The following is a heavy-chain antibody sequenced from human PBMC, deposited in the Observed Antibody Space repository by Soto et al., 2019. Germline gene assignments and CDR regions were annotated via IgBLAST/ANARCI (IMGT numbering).Heavy chain of an antibody. CDR1: GGSISSYY. CDR3: ARGRRRQLLNWLDP. CDR2: IYYIGST. D-gene: IGHD2-2*01. V-gene: IGHV4-59*01. Sequence: SETLSLTCTVSGGSISSYYWSWIPQPPGKGLEWIGYIYYIGSTNYNPSLKSRVTISVDTSKNQFSLKLSSVTAAHTAVYYCARGRRRQLLNWLDPLGQGTLGAAST. J-gene: IGHJ5*02.